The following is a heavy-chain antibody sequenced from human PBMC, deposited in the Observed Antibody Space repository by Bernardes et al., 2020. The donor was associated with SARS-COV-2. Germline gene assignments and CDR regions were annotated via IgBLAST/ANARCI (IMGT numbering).Heavy chain of an antibody. CDR3: ARTPRAAGYYFVH. Sequence: GGSLRLSCAASGFAVSSNYMSWVRQAPGKGLEWVSVIYTGGSTYYADSVKGRFVISRDSAKNTLYLQLNSLTDDDTAVYYCARTPRAAGYYFVHCGQGTLVAGSS. CDR2: IYTGGST. D-gene: IGHD6-13*01. CDR1: GFAVSSNY. J-gene: IGHJ4*02. V-gene: IGHV3-53*01.